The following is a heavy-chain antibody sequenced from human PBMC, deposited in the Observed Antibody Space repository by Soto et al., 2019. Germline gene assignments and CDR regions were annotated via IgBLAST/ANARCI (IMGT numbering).Heavy chain of an antibody. CDR3: ARDSNNGYADS. CDR2: IWYDGSNK. CDR1: GFTFSNYG. V-gene: IGHV3-33*01. D-gene: IGHD2-8*01. J-gene: IGHJ5*01. Sequence: QVQLVESGGGVVQPGKSLRLSCAASGFTFSNYGMHWVRQAPGKGLEWVTFIWYDGSNKYYVDSVKGRFTNSRDNSKNPLYLQMNSLRAEDTAIYYCARDSNNGYADSWGQGTLVTVSS.